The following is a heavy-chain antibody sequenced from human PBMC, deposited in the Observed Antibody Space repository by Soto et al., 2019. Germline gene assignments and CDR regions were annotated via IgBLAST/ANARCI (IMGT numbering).Heavy chain of an antibody. CDR2: ISSNSAYI. CDR1: GFTFSSYS. Sequence: GGSLRLSCAASGFTFSSYSMNWVRQAPGKGLEWVSTISSNSAYIYYTDALRGRFTISRDNAKNSLHLQMNSLRAEDTAVYYCTRDASRDSSARGWFDPWGPGTLVTVSS. D-gene: IGHD6-13*01. J-gene: IGHJ5*02. V-gene: IGHV3-21*01. CDR3: TRDASRDSSARGWFDP.